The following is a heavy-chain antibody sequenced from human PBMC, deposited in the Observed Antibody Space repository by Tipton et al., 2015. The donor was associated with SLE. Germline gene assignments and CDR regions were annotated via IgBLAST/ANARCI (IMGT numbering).Heavy chain of an antibody. CDR3: ARHFSGSYSFDY. CDR1: GDSFKSGSYY. J-gene: IGHJ4*02. CDR2: IHSSGST. Sequence: TLSLTCTVSGDSFKSGSYYWSWIRQPAGKGLEWIGQIHSSGSTSYNPSLKSRVSISVDMSNNQVSLKLSSVTAADTALYYCARHFSGSYSFDYWGQGKLVTVSS. V-gene: IGHV4-61*09. D-gene: IGHD1-26*01.